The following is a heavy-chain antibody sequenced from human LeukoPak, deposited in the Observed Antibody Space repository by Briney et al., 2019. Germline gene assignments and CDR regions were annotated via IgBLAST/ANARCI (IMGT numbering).Heavy chain of an antibody. V-gene: IGHV1-2*02. CDR1: GYTFTGYY. D-gene: IGHD1-26*01. Sequence: ASVKVSCKASGYTFTGYYMHWVRQAPGQGLEWMGWINPNSGGTNYAQKFQGRVTMTRDTSISTAYMELSRLRSDDTAVYYCARERSGSFYAFDIWGQGTMVTVSS. CDR3: ARERSGSFYAFDI. J-gene: IGHJ3*02. CDR2: INPNSGGT.